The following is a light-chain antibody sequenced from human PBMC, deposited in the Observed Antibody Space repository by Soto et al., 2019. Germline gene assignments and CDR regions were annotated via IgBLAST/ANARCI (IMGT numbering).Light chain of an antibody. CDR3: QQYGSSPLT. Sequence: EIVLTQSPATLSLSPGERATLCCRASQSVSSYLAWYQQTPGQAPRLLIYDASNRATGIPARFSGSGSGTDFTLTISSLEPEDFAVYYCQQYGSSPLTFGGGTKGDIK. V-gene: IGKV3-11*01. CDR1: QSVSSY. J-gene: IGKJ4*01. CDR2: DAS.